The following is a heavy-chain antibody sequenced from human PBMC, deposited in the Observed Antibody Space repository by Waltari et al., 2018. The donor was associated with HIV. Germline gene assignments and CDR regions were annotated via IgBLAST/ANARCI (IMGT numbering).Heavy chain of an antibody. CDR1: GFTVSSTY. CDR2: IYSGGST. D-gene: IGHD2-21*02. J-gene: IGHJ6*02. V-gene: IGHV3-66*01. CDR3: ASIAYCGGDCYPRGMDV. Sequence: EVQLVESGGGLVQPGGSLGLSCADSGFTVSSTYMSLVRQAPGKGLEWVSVIYSGGSTYYADSVKGRFTISRDNSKNTLYLQMNSLRAEDTAVYYCASIAYCGGDCYPRGMDVWGQGTTVTVSS.